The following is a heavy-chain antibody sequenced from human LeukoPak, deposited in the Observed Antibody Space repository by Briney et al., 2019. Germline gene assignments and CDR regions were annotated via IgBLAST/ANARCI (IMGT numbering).Heavy chain of an antibody. V-gene: IGHV4-59*01. CDR1: GGYISSSY. Sequence: SETLSLTCTVSGGYISSSYWSWIRQPPGKGLEWIGYIYYSGGTSYNPSLKSRVTISVDTSKNQFSLKLSSMTAADTAVYYCARGTGSYSSKLGYWGQGTLVTVSS. CDR3: ARGTGSYSSKLGY. D-gene: IGHD3-10*01. CDR2: IYYSGGT. J-gene: IGHJ4*02.